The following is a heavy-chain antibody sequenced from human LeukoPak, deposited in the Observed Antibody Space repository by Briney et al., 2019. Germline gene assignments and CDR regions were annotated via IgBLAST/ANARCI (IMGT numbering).Heavy chain of an antibody. CDR3: ARDRYCSGGSCYGGLVDY. CDR1: GFTFSYYA. J-gene: IGHJ4*02. CDR2: ISYDGSNK. D-gene: IGHD2-15*01. V-gene: IGHV3-30*04. Sequence: GGSLRLSCAASGFTFSYYAMHWVRQAPGKGLEWVAVISYDGSNKYYADFVKGRFTISRDNSKNTLYLQMNSLRAEDTAVYYCARDRYCSGGSCYGGLVDYWGQGTLVTVSS.